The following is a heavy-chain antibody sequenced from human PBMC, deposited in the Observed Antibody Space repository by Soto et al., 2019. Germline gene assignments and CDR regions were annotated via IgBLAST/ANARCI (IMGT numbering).Heavy chain of an antibody. Sequence: QVQLQESGPGLVKPSQTLSLTCTDSGDSISSGAYYWSWIRHPPGRGLEWIGFIYYSGTTYYNPSLKSRLNISVDTSKNQFSLTVTSVTAADTAVYYCARGTTVAIHNWFDPWGQGTLVTVSS. D-gene: IGHD4-17*01. CDR3: ARGTTVAIHNWFDP. CDR2: IYYSGTT. J-gene: IGHJ5*02. CDR1: GDSISSGAYY. V-gene: IGHV4-31*03.